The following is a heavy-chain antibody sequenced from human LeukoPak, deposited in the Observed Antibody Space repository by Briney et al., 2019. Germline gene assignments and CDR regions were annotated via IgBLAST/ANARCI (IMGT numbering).Heavy chain of an antibody. CDR1: GFTFSSYA. Sequence: GGSLRLSCSASGFTFSSYAMHWVRQAPGKGLEYVSAISPDGGNTHYADSVKGRFSISRDNSKNTLCLQMSSLRPEDTAVYYCVPKGTEGYWGQGTLVTVSS. V-gene: IGHV3-64D*06. J-gene: IGHJ4*02. CDR2: ISPDGGNT. CDR3: VPKGTEGY.